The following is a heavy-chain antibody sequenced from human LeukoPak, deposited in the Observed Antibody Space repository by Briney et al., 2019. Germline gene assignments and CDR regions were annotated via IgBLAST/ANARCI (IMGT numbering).Heavy chain of an antibody. D-gene: IGHD2-2*01. J-gene: IGHJ4*02. V-gene: IGHV1-2*02. CDR3: ARVDFPGSTSLNLGY. CDR2: INPNSGGT. Sequence: ASVKVSCKASGYTFTGYYMHWVRQASGQGLEWMGWINPNSGGTNYAQKFQGRVTMTRDTSISTAYMELSRLRSDDTAVYYCARVDFPGSTSLNLGYWGQGTLVTVSS. CDR1: GYTFTGYY.